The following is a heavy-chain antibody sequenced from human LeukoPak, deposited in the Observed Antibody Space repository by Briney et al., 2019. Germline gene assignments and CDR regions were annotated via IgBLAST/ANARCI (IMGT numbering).Heavy chain of an antibody. J-gene: IGHJ4*02. CDR2: IYSSGTT. V-gene: IGHV4-4*07. D-gene: IGHD6-19*01. Sequence: SETLSLTCTVSGGSINNYYWSWIRQPAGKGLEWIGRIYSSGTTNYNPSLNSRVTMSVDTSKNQFSLKLTSVTAADTAMYYCARGSSGWYSIDYWGQGTLVTASS. CDR3: ARGSSGWYSIDY. CDR1: GGSINNYY.